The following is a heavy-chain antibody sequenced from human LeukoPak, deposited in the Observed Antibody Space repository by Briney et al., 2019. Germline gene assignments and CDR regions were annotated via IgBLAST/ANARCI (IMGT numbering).Heavy chain of an antibody. J-gene: IGHJ5*02. V-gene: IGHV3-30*01. Sequence: GRSLRLSCAASGFTFSSYAMHWVRQAPGKGLEWVAVISYDGSNKYYADSVKGRFTISRDNSKNTLYLQMNSLRAEDTAVYYCASLTHHCSSTSCYHHWGQGTLVTVSS. D-gene: IGHD2-2*01. CDR2: ISYDGSNK. CDR1: GFTFSSYA. CDR3: ASLTHHCSSTSCYHH.